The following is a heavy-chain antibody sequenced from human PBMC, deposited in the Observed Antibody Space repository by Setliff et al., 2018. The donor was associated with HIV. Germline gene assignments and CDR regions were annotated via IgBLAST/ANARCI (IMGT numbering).Heavy chain of an antibody. D-gene: IGHD2-8*02. V-gene: IGHV5-51*01. CDR2: IYPGDLRT. J-gene: IGHJ4*02. CDR1: EYTFNTHW. CDR3: ATRPLLDTGPSY. Sequence: PGESLKISCKTSEYTFNTHWKGWVRRVPGKGLEWMGVIYPGDLRTRYNPSFQGQVTLSVDKSTRTAYLQWNSLRASDSAMYYCATRPLLDTGPSYWGQGTVVTVSS.